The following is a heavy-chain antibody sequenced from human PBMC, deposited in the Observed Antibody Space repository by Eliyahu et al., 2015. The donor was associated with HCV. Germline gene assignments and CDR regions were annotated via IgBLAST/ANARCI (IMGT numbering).Heavy chain of an antibody. D-gene: IGHD3-22*01. CDR3: ARARDYYDNTYDAFDI. CDR2: IWYDGSNK. Sequence: QVQLVESGGGVVQPGRSLRLSCAASGFTFSSYGMHWVRQAPGKGLEWVAVIWYDGSNKYYADSVKGRFTISRDNSKNTLYLQMNSLRAEDTAVYYCARARDYYDNTYDAFDIWGQGTMVTVSS. V-gene: IGHV3-33*08. CDR1: GFTFSSYG. J-gene: IGHJ3*02.